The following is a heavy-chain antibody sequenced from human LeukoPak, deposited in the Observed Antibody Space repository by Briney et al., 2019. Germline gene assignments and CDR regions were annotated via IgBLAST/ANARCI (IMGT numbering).Heavy chain of an antibody. CDR3: ARGLVTMIVPANAFDI. CDR1: GGSFSGYY. D-gene: IGHD3-22*01. V-gene: IGHV4-34*01. J-gene: IGHJ3*02. CDR2: INHSGST. Sequence: SETLSLTCAVYGGSFSGYYWSWIRQPPGKGLEWIGEINHSGSTNYNPSLKSRVTISVDTSKNQFSLKLSSVTAADTAVYYCARGLVTMIVPANAFDIWGQGTMVTVSS.